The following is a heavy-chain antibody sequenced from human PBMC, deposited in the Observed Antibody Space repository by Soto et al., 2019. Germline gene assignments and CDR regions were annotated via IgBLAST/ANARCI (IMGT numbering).Heavy chain of an antibody. D-gene: IGHD3-3*01. CDR3: ARGDDFWSGYPLSYAMDV. CDR2: IYTSGST. J-gene: IGHJ6*02. V-gene: IGHV4-4*07. Sequence: SETLSLTCTVSGGSISSYYWSWIRQPAGKGLEWIGRIYTSGSTNYNPSLKSRVTMSVDTSKNQFSLKLSSVTAADTAVYYCARGDDFWSGYPLSYAMDVCGQGTTVTVSS. CDR1: GGSISSYY.